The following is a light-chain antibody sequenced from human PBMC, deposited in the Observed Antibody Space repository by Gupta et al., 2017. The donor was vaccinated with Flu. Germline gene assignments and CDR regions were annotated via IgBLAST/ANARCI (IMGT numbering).Light chain of an antibody. CDR1: SSDVGGYNY. Sequence: QSALTQPASVSGSPGQSITISCTGTSSDVGGYNYVSWYQQHPAKAHNLMVYEVSSRTAGVAIRFSASKSGNTASLTISGPQAEDDADYYCTSYTSSSTWVFGGGTKLTVL. CDR2: EVS. J-gene: IGLJ3*02. CDR3: TSYTSSSTWV. V-gene: IGLV2-14*01.